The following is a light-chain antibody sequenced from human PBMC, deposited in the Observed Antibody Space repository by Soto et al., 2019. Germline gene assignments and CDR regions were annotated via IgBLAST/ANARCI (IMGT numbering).Light chain of an antibody. CDR1: QVINNY. Sequence: DIQMTQSPSSLSASVGDRVTITCRASQVINNYLAWYQQKPGKVPKLLIYAASTLQSGVPCRFSGSGSGTDFTLTISSLQPEDVATYYCQQYNSAPWTFGQGTKVEIK. CDR3: QQYNSAPWT. CDR2: AAS. V-gene: IGKV1-27*01. J-gene: IGKJ1*01.